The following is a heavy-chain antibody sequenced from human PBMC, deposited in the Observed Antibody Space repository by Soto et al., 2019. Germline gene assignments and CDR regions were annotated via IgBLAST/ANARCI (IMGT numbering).Heavy chain of an antibody. CDR3: ARGRFVVVPAATPSNYFDY. J-gene: IGHJ4*02. V-gene: IGHV3-33*01. Sequence: GGSLRLSCAASGFTFSSYGMHWVRQAPGKGLEWVAVIWYDGSNKYYADSVKGRFTISRDSSKNTLYLQMNSLRAEDTAVYYCARGRFVVVPAATPSNYFDYWGQGTLVTVSS. D-gene: IGHD2-2*01. CDR1: GFTFSSYG. CDR2: IWYDGSNK.